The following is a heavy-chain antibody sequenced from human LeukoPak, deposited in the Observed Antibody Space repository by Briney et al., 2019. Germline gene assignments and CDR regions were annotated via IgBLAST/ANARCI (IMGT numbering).Heavy chain of an antibody. D-gene: IGHD2-2*01. CDR3: ARDSDIVVVPALYYYYGMDV. CDR1: GFTFSSYG. Sequence: PGRSLRLSCAASGFTFSSYGMHWVRQAPGKGLEWVSSISSSSSYIYYADSVKGRFTISRDNAKNSLYLQMNSLRAEDTAVYYCARDSDIVVVPALYYYYGMDVWGQGTTVTVSS. V-gene: IGHV3-21*01. J-gene: IGHJ6*02. CDR2: ISSSSSYI.